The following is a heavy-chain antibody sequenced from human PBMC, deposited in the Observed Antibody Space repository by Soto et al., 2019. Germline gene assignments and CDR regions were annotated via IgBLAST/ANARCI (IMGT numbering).Heavy chain of an antibody. D-gene: IGHD4-4*01. J-gene: IGHJ4*01. Sequence: SRPKQVNPTDTLTLTCNLSGFSLSTREVGVAWVRQPPGKTLECLAIIYWDDDKRYSPPLASRLTVTKDTSKNQVVLTMTNMGAADTATYYCARRGDLYSVFDHWGQGTLVTVSS. V-gene: IGHV2-5*02. CDR1: GFSLSTREVG. CDR2: IYWDDDK. CDR3: ARRGDLYSVFDH.